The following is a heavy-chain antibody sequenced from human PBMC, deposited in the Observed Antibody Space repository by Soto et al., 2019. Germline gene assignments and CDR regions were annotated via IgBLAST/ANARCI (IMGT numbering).Heavy chain of an antibody. Sequence: ASVKVSCKASGYTFTGYYMHWVRQAPGEGLEWMGVFNPSGGRTSYAQKFQGRVSMTRDTSTTTFYMELSSLRSEDTAVYYCARGSSRYHDSRLFDYWGQGTLVTVSS. J-gene: IGHJ4*02. CDR1: GYTFTGYY. D-gene: IGHD3-22*01. CDR3: ARGSSRYHDSRLFDY. CDR2: FNPSGGRT. V-gene: IGHV1-46*01.